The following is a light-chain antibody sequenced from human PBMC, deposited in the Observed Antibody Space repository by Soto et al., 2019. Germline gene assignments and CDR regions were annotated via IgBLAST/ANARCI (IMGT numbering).Light chain of an antibody. CDR2: QDS. J-gene: IGLJ1*01. V-gene: IGLV3-1*01. CDR1: KLGDKY. CDR3: QAWDISTYV. Sequence: SYELTQPPSVSVSPGQTASITCSGDKLGDKYACWYQQKPGQSPVLVIYQDSKRPSGIPERFSGSNSGNTATLTISGTQAVDEADYYCQAWDISTYVFGTGTKVTVL.